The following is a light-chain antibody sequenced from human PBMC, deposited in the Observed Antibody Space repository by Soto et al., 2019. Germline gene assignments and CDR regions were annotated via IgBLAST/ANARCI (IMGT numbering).Light chain of an antibody. CDR2: GVK. Sequence: QSGLTHPASVSGSPGQSITISCTGSGRDIGAYDYVSWYQQHPGKAPKLLIYGVKNRPSGVSYRFSASKSAFTASLTISGLQAEDEAHYYCSSYTTSYFYVFGPGTKVTVL. V-gene: IGLV2-14*01. CDR3: SSYTTSYFYV. CDR1: GRDIGAYDY. J-gene: IGLJ1*01.